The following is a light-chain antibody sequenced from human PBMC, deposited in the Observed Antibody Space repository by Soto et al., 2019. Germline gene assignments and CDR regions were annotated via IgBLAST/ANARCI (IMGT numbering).Light chain of an antibody. V-gene: IGLV2-14*01. J-gene: IGLJ2*01. CDR1: SSDVGGYNY. CDR2: DVS. Sequence: QADRTQPASVSGAPGQSITTSCPGTSSDVGGYNYVSWYQQHPGKAPKLMIYDVSNRPSGVSNRFSGSKSGNTASLTISGLQAEDEADYYCSSYTSSSTVVFGGGTKLTVL. CDR3: SSYTSSSTVV.